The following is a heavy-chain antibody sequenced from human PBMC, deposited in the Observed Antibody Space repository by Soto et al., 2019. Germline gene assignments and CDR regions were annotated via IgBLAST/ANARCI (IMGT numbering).Heavy chain of an antibody. V-gene: IGHV3-23*01. CDR1: GFSFSNYA. Sequence: GGSLRLSCAASGFSFSNYAMSWVRQAPGKGLEWVSTISGSGGTTYYADSVKGRFSISRDTSKNQVVLTMTNMDPVDTATYYCARSIPQIHGYTTYYFDYWGQGTLVTVSS. CDR3: ARSIPQIHGYTTYYFDY. CDR2: ISGSGGTT. J-gene: IGHJ4*02. D-gene: IGHD5-12*01.